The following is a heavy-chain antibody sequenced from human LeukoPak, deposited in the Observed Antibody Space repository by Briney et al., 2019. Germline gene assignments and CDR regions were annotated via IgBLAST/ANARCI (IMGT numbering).Heavy chain of an antibody. CDR3: ARRDCSGGSCYFDY. V-gene: IGHV3-21*01. CDR1: GFTFSSYS. J-gene: IGHJ4*02. Sequence: GGSLRLSCAASGFTFSSYSMNWVRQAPGKGLEWASSISSSSSYIYYADSVKGRFTISRDNAKNSLYLQMNSLRAEDTAVYYCARRDCSGGSCYFDYWGQGTLVTVSS. CDR2: ISSSSSYI. D-gene: IGHD2-15*01.